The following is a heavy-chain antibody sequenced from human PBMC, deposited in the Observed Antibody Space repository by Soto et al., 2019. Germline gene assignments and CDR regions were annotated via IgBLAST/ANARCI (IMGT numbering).Heavy chain of an antibody. J-gene: IGHJ4*02. CDR2: IYHSGST. Sequence: PSETVSLTCAVSCGSISSSNWWSWVRQPPGKGLEWIGEIYHSGSTNYNPSLKSRVTISVDKSKNQFSLKLSSVTAADTAVYYCARDSYYYDSSGQFDYWGQGTLVTVSS. D-gene: IGHD3-22*01. V-gene: IGHV4-4*02. CDR1: CGSISSSNW. CDR3: ARDSYYYDSSGQFDY.